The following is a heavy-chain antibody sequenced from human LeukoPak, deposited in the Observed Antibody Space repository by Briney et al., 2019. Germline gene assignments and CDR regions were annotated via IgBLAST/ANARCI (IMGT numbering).Heavy chain of an antibody. J-gene: IGHJ4*02. CDR1: RFTFSSYA. CDR3: AKVGVTTFHFDY. CDR2: ISGSGGST. V-gene: IGHV3-23*01. D-gene: IGHD4-11*01. Sequence: PGGSLRLSCAASRFTFSSYAMSWVRQAPGKGREWVSAISGSGGSTYYADSVKGRFTISRDNSRNTLYLQMNSLRAEDTAAYYCAKVGVTTFHFDYWGQGTLVTVSS.